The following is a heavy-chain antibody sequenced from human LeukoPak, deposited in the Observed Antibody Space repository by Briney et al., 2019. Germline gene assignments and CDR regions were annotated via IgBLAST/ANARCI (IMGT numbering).Heavy chain of an antibody. CDR2: ISGSGGAT. CDR3: ARYGALDY. V-gene: IGHV3-23*01. Sequence: GGSLRLSCAASGFTFSNYAMSWVRQAPGRGLEWVSAISGSGGATYNADSVKGRFTISRDNSKNTLYLQMKSLRTEDTAVYYCARYGALDYWGQGTLVTVSS. D-gene: IGHD4-17*01. CDR1: GFTFSNYA. J-gene: IGHJ4*02.